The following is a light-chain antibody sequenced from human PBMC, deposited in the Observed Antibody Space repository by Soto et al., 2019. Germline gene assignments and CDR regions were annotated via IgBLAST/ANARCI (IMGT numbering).Light chain of an antibody. V-gene: IGKV3-15*01. CDR2: RTS. CDR3: QQYNNWPRAT. Sequence: VMTQSPATLSVSPGERATLSCRASQSINNNLAWYQQQPGQAPRLIMFRTSTGATGVPARFSGSGSETDFNLTISSLQSEDFALYYCQQYNNWPRATFGGGTKVDIK. CDR1: QSINNN. J-gene: IGKJ4*01.